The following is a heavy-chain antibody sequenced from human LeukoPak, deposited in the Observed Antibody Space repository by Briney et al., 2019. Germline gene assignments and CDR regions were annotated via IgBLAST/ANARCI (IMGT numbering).Heavy chain of an antibody. CDR3: ARVGYSGYDLGVWFDP. CDR1: GGSISSSSYY. Sequence: SETLSLTCTVSGGSISSSSYYWGWIRQPPGKGLEWIGSIYYSGSTYYNPSLKSRVTISVDTSKNQFSLKLSSVTAADTAVYYCARVGYSGYDLGVWFDPWGQGTLVTVSS. J-gene: IGHJ5*02. CDR2: IYYSGST. D-gene: IGHD5-12*01. V-gene: IGHV4-39*01.